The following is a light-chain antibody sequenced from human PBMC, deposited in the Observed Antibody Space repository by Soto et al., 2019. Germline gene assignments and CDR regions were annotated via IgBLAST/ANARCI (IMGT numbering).Light chain of an antibody. Sequence: QSALAQPASVSGSPGQSITISCTGTSSDVGAYDAVSWYQQHPGKAPQVIIYRGTKRSSGVSTRFSGSVSGKTASLTVSGLQAEDEAEYFFCFSEPESPYVLGAGTKNTVL. V-gene: IGLV2-23*01. CDR1: SSDVGAYDA. CDR3: CFSEPESPYV. J-gene: IGLJ1*01. CDR2: RGT.